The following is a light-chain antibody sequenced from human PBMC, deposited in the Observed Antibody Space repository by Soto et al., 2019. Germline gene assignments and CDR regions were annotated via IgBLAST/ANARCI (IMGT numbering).Light chain of an antibody. CDR1: QSLLHSSGRYY. V-gene: IGKV2-28*01. Sequence: DIVMTQSPLSLPVTPGEPASISCRSSQSLLHSSGRYYLDWYLQKPGQSPQLLIYLGSHRASGVXDXXSGRGSGTDFTLTISRVEAEDVGIYYCIQALQTPFTFGGGTRAEIK. CDR2: LGS. J-gene: IGKJ4*01. CDR3: IQALQTPFT.